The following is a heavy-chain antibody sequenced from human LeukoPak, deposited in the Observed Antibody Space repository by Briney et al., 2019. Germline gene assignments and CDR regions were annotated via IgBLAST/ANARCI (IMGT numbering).Heavy chain of an antibody. CDR3: AKDTQYYGSGSFYGRFNWFDP. CDR1: GFTFSSYA. J-gene: IGHJ5*02. Sequence: GGSLRLSCAASGFTFSSYAMSWVRQAPGKGLEWVSAISGSGGSTYYADSVKGRFTISRDNSKNTLYLQMNSLRAEDTAVYHCAKDTQYYGSGSFYGRFNWFDPWGQGTLVTVSS. V-gene: IGHV3-23*01. CDR2: ISGSGGST. D-gene: IGHD3-10*01.